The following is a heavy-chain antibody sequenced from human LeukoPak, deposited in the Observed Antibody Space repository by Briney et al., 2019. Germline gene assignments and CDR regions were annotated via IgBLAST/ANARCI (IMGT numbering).Heavy chain of an antibody. D-gene: IGHD6-19*01. CDR2: ISAYNGNT. J-gene: IGHJ4*02. CDR1: GGTFSSYA. Sequence: GESLKVSCKASGGTFSSYAISWVRQAPGQGLEWMGWISAYNGNTNYAQKLQGRVTMTTDTSTSTAYMELRSLRSDDTAVYYCARFSQDSSGWYKGDYWGQGTLVTVSS. V-gene: IGHV1-18*01. CDR3: ARFSQDSSGWYKGDY.